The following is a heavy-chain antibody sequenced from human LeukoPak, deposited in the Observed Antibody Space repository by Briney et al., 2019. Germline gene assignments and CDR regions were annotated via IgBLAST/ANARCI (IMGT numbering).Heavy chain of an antibody. Sequence: PSETLSLTCTVSGGSISSYYWSWIRQPPGKGLEWIGYIYYSGSTNYNPSLKSRVTISVDTSKNQFSLKLSSVTAADTAMYYCARPAHAGHYYYYGMDVWGQGTTVTVSS. CDR3: ARPAHAGHYYYYGMDV. D-gene: IGHD2-2*01. CDR2: IYYSGST. V-gene: IGHV4-59*01. J-gene: IGHJ6*02. CDR1: GGSISSYY.